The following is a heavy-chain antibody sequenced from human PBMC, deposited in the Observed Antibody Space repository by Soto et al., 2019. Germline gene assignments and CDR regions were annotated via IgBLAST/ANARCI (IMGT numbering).Heavy chain of an antibody. Sequence: ASVKVYCKTSGYNFVNDGISWVRQAPGRGLEWLGWISGHNGATKYGKRLQGRVTMTRDTSTTTAYMELRSLRSDDTAVYYCARDLYPLAYYFDYWGQGTLVTVSS. CDR3: ARDLYPLAYYFDY. J-gene: IGHJ4*02. CDR2: ISGHNGAT. CDR1: GYNFVNDG. V-gene: IGHV1-18*04.